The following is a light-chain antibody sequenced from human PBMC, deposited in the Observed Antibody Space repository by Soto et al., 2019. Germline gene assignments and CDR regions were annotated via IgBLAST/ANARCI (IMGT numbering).Light chain of an antibody. V-gene: IGLV2-14*01. CDR2: EVT. J-gene: IGLJ1*01. Sequence: QSALTQPASVSGSPGQSITMSCSGTSEDVGGYNYVSWYQHHPGKAPKLLIYEVTNRPSGLSDHFSGSKSGNTASLTISGLQAEDEADYYCSSYTSSNTLVFGTGTKVTVL. CDR3: SSYTSSNTLV. CDR1: SEDVGGYNY.